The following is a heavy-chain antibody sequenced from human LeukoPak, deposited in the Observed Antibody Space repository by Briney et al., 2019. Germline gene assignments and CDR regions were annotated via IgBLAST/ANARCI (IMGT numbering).Heavy chain of an antibody. CDR2: VDYNGNT. D-gene: IGHD3-3*02. Sequence: PSETLSLTCTVVGGSISSRDENWNWIRQPPGKGLEWIGNVDYNGNTYYSPSLKSRALVSVDTSKNQVSLRLTSVTAADTAVYFCARSNHFWSAFLDTWDQGTLVTVSS. J-gene: IGHJ4*02. V-gene: IGHV4-39*07. CDR1: GGSISSRDEN. CDR3: ARSNHFWSAFLDT.